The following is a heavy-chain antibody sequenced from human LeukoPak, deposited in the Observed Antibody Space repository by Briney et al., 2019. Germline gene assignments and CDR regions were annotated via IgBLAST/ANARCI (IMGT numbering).Heavy chain of an antibody. J-gene: IGHJ3*02. Sequence: PGGSLRLSCAASGFTFDNYGMNWVRQAPGKGLEWVSAINWNCVSTNYADSVKGRFTISRDNAKNSLYLQMSSLRAEDTALYYCARDKALVAGAFDIWGQGTMVTVSS. V-gene: IGHV3-20*04. CDR2: INWNCVST. D-gene: IGHD2-15*01. CDR3: ARDKALVAGAFDI. CDR1: GFTFDNYG.